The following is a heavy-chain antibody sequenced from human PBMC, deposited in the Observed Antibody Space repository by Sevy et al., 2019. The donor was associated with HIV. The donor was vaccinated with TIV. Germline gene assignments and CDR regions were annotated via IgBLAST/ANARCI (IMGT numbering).Heavy chain of an antibody. CDR2: IYYSGST. Sequence: SETLSLTCTVSGGSISSSSYYWGWLRQPPGKGLEWIGSIYYSGSTYYNPSLKSRVTISVDRSKNQFSLKLSSVTAADTAVYYCARQYYYGSGSYPEYFQHWGQGTLVTVSS. CDR1: GGSISSSSYY. V-gene: IGHV4-39*01. D-gene: IGHD3-10*01. CDR3: ARQYYYGSGSYPEYFQH. J-gene: IGHJ1*01.